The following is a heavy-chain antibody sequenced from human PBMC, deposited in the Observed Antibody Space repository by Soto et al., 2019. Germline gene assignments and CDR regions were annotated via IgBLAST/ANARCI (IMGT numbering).Heavy chain of an antibody. V-gene: IGHV3-33*01. CDR2: IWYDGSKK. D-gene: IGHD3-3*01. J-gene: IGHJ6*02. CDR3: ARDASYYSLWSGYYPSRNGMDV. CDR1: GFTLSIFS. Sequence: QVQVVESGGGVVQPGRSLRLSCAASGFTLSIFSMHWVRQAPGKGLEWVSLIWYDGSKKSYGDSVKGRFTISRDNSRNTVYLQMNSLRADDTAVYYCARDASYYSLWSGYYPSRNGMDVWGQGTTVTVSS.